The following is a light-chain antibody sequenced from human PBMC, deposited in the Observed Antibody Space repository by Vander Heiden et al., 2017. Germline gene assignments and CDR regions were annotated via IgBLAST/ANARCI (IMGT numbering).Light chain of an antibody. J-gene: IGKJ5*01. V-gene: IGKV1-5*03. CDR2: KAS. CDR1: KSISGW. Sequence: DIQMTQPPSTLSASVGDRVTITGRTSKSISGWLAWYQHRPGKAPKLLIYKASSLESGVPSRFSGSGSGTELTLTISSLQPDDFATYYCQQYNSYPITVGQGTRLEIK. CDR3: QQYNSYPIT.